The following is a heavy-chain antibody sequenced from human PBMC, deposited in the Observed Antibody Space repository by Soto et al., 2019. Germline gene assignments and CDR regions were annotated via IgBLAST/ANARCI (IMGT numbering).Heavy chain of an antibody. CDR2: IYYSGST. Sequence: QLQLQESGPGLVKPSETLSLTCTVSGGSISSSSYYWGWIRQPPGKGLEWIGSIYYSGSTYYNPSLKTRVTISVDTSKNQFSLKLSSVTAADTAVYYCARPPTSRDYYYGMDVWGQGTTVTVSS. CDR1: GGSISSSSYY. CDR3: ARPPTSRDYYYGMDV. J-gene: IGHJ6*02. V-gene: IGHV4-39*01.